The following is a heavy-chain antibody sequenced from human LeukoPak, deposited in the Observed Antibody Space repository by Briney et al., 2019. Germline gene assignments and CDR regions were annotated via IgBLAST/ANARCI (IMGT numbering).Heavy chain of an antibody. Sequence: GGSLRLSCTASGSDFSTYTMNWVRQAPGKGLEWVSSITSRSDYIFYADSVKGRFTISRDNTKKSLFLQLNSLRAEDTAVYYCAKDRGTTDSFDYWGQGTLVTVSS. V-gene: IGHV3-21*04. D-gene: IGHD1-7*01. CDR3: AKDRGTTDSFDY. CDR1: GSDFSTYT. J-gene: IGHJ4*02. CDR2: ITSRSDYI.